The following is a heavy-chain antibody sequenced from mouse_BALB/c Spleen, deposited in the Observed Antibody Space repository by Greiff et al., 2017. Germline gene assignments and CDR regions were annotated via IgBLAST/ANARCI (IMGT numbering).Heavy chain of an antibody. CDR1: GFAFSSYD. Sequence: EVQRVESGGGLVKPGGSLKLSCAASGFAFSSYDMSWVRQTPEKRLEWVAYISSGGGSTYYPDTVKGRFTISRDNAKNTLYLQMSSLKSEDTAMYYCARHGYLAWFAYWGQGTLVTVSA. D-gene: IGHD2-2*01. CDR2: ISSGGGST. CDR3: ARHGYLAWFAY. V-gene: IGHV5-12-1*01. J-gene: IGHJ3*01.